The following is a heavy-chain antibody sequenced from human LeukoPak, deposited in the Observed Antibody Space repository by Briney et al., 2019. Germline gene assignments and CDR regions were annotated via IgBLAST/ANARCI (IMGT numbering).Heavy chain of an antibody. J-gene: IGHJ4*02. CDR2: IYYSGST. V-gene: IGHV4-39*07. Sequence: SETLSLTCTVSGGSISSYYWGWIRQPPGKGLEWIGSIYYSGSTYYNPSLKSRVTISVDTSKNQFSLKLSSVTAADTAVYYCARDLPQWLVRAGASTFDYWGQGTLVTVSS. CDR3: ARDLPQWLVRAGASTFDY. CDR1: GGSISSYY. D-gene: IGHD6-19*01.